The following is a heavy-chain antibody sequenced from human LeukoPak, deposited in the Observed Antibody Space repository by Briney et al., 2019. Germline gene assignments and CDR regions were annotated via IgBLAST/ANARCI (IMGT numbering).Heavy chain of an antibody. J-gene: IGHJ4*02. CDR1: GFTFSSYE. CDR3: ASGMYYYDSSGYFDY. V-gene: IGHV3-48*03. Sequence: GGSLRLSCAASGFTFSSYEMNWVRQAPGKGQEWVSYISSSGSTIYYADSVKGRFTISRDNAKNSLYLQMNSLRAEDTAVYYCASGMYYYDSSGYFDYWGQGTLVTVSS. CDR2: ISSSGSTI. D-gene: IGHD3-22*01.